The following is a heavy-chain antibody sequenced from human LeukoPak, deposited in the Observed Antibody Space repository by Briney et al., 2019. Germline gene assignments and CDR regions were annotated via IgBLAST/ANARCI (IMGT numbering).Heavy chain of an antibody. V-gene: IGHV4-59*11. CDR1: GGSISSHY. CDR2: IYYSGTT. D-gene: IGHD3-3*01. J-gene: IGHJ5*02. CDR3: AREVTHYSFLSGYFNWFDP. Sequence: SETLSLTCTVSGGSISSHYWSWIRQPPGKGLEWIGNIYYSGTTYYNPSLKSRVTISVDASKTQFSLNLSSVTAADTAVYLCAREVTHYSFLSGYFNWFDPWGQGTLVTVSS.